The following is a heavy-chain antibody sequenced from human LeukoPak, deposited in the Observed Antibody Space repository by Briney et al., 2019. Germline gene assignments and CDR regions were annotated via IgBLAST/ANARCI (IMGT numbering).Heavy chain of an antibody. CDR3: ARVVGATTQNCFDY. D-gene: IGHD1-26*01. J-gene: IGHJ4*02. V-gene: IGHV1-18*01. Sequence: ASVKVSCKASGYTFTSYVISWVRQAPGQELEWMGWISAHNGNTNYAQKLQGRVTMTTDTSTSTAYMELRSLRSDDTAVYYCARVVGATTQNCFDYWGQGTLVTVSS. CDR2: ISAHNGNT. CDR1: GYTFTSYV.